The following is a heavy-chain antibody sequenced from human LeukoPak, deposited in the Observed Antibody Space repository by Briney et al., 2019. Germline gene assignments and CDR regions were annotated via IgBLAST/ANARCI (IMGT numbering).Heavy chain of an antibody. J-gene: IGHJ1*01. D-gene: IGHD2-2*01. CDR3: ATATQPRGYFLH. V-gene: IGHV1-18*01. Sequence: ASVKVSCKASGYTFTIYSLAWVRQAPGQSLEWMGWISVNNGGTNYAQSFQDRVTLTRDTSTSTAYLELRSLRSDDTAIIYCATATQPRGYFLHWGQGTLVTVSS. CDR1: GYTFTIYS. CDR2: ISVNNGGT.